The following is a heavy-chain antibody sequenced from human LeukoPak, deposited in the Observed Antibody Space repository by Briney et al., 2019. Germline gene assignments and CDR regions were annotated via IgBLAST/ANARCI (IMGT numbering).Heavy chain of an antibody. CDR1: GYTFTSYG. CDR2: ISAYNGNT. Sequence: GASVKVSCKASGYTFTSYGISWVRQAPGQGLEWMGWISAYNGNTNYAQKLQGRVTMTTDTSTSTAYMELRSLRSDDTAVYYCARELMVRGAAESYFDYWGQGTLVTVSS. CDR3: ARELMVRGAAESYFDY. V-gene: IGHV1-18*01. J-gene: IGHJ4*02. D-gene: IGHD3-10*01.